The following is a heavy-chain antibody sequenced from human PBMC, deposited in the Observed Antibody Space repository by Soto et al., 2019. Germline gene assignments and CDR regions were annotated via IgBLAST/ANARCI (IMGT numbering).Heavy chain of an antibody. V-gene: IGHV4-4*07. Sequence: SETLSLTCTVSGGSISSYYWSWIRQPAGKGLEWIGRIYTSGSTNYNPSLKSRVTMSVDTSKNQFSLKLGSVTAADTAVYYCAREGSGYYYVYFDYWGQGTLVTVSS. CDR3: AREGSGYYYVYFDY. CDR1: GGSISSYY. J-gene: IGHJ4*02. D-gene: IGHD3-22*01. CDR2: IYTSGST.